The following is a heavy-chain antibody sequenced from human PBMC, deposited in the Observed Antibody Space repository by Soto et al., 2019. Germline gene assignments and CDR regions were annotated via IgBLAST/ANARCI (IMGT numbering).Heavy chain of an antibody. V-gene: IGHV4-34*01. CDR2: INHSGST. Sequence: SETLSLTCAVYGGSFSGYYWSWIRQPRGKGLEWIGEINHSGSTNYNPSLKSRVTISVDTSKNQFSLKLSSVTAADTAVYYCARGATIVLMVYATQHFDYWGQGTLVTVSS. D-gene: IGHD2-8*01. CDR3: ARGATIVLMVYATQHFDY. J-gene: IGHJ4*02. CDR1: GGSFSGYY.